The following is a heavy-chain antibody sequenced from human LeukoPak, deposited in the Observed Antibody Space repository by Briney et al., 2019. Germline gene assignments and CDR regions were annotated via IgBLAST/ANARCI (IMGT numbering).Heavy chain of an antibody. V-gene: IGHV3-7*01. CDR2: IKQDGSET. J-gene: IGHJ4*02. CDR3: ARKGGTRGPLNY. D-gene: IGHD2-8*01. Sequence: GESLRLSCAASGFTFSNYWMSWVRQAPGKGLEWVGNIKQDGSETYYVDSVKGRFTISRDNAKNSLFLQMNSLTAEDTAVYYCARKGGTRGPLNYWGQGTLVTVSS. CDR1: GFTFSNYW.